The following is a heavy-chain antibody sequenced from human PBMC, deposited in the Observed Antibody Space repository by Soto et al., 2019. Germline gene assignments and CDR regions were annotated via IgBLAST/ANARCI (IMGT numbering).Heavy chain of an antibody. V-gene: IGHV1-69*13. J-gene: IGHJ6*02. D-gene: IGHD6-13*01. Sequence: ASVKVSCKASGGTFSSYAISWVRQAPGQGLEWMGGIIPIFGTANYAQKFQGRVTITADESTSTAYMELSSLRSEDTAVYYCARGSGYSSSWNYYYYGMDVWGQGXTVTVYS. CDR2: IIPIFGTA. CDR3: ARGSGYSSSWNYYYYGMDV. CDR1: GGTFSSYA.